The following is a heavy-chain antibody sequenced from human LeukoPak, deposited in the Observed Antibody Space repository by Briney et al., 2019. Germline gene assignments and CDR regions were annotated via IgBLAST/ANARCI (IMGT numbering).Heavy chain of an antibody. D-gene: IGHD3-22*01. V-gene: IGHV3-23*01. CDR2: ISGSGGST. CDR3: AKDGSSGYYYSTLDY. CDR1: GLTFTTYA. Sequence: GGSLRLSCAVSGLTFTTYAMSWVRQAPGKGLEWVSAISGSGGSTYYADSVKGRFTISRDNSKNTLYLQMNSLRAEVTAVYYCAKDGSSGYYYSTLDYWGQGTLVTVSS. J-gene: IGHJ4*02.